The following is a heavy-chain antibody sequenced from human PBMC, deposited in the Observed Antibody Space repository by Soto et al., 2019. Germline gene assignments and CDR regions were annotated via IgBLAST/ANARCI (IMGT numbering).Heavy chain of an antibody. CDR2: IYHSGST. J-gene: IGHJ4*02. Sequence: QVQLQESGPGLVKPSGTLSLTCAVSGGSISSSNWWSWVRQPPGKGLAWIGEIYHSGSTNYNPSITSQVTISVDKSKNQFSLKLSSVTAADTAVYYCARDLGRMTPVTTPDYWGQGTLVTVSS. V-gene: IGHV4-4*02. CDR1: GGSISSSNW. CDR3: ARDLGRMTPVTTPDY. D-gene: IGHD4-17*01.